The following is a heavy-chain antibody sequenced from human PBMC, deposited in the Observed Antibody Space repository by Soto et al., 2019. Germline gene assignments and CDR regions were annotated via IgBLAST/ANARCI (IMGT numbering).Heavy chain of an antibody. CDR2: IYYSGST. V-gene: IGHV4-59*01. CDR3: ARGGWSLDY. CDR1: GGSISSNY. J-gene: IGHJ4*02. D-gene: IGHD2-15*01. Sequence: PSETLSLTCTVPGGSISSNYWSWIRQPPGKGLEWIGYIYYSGSTNYKSSLKSRVTISVDTSKNQFSLKLSSVTAADTAVYYCARGGWSLDYWGQGTLVTVSS.